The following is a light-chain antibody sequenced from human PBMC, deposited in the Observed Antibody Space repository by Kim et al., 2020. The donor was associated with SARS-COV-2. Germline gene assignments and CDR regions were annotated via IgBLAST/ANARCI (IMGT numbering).Light chain of an antibody. J-gene: IGLJ1*01. V-gene: IGLV2-8*01. CDR3: TTHANSDYI. CDR1: SSGFGGYGGYTY. Sequence: QSALTQPPSASGSPGQSVTISCSGASSGFGGYGGYTYVSWYQQHPGNAPKLIIYEVTKRPSGVPNRFSGSKSGNTAFLTVSGLQAKHEADYYCTTHANSDYIFGTGTKVTVL. CDR2: EVT.